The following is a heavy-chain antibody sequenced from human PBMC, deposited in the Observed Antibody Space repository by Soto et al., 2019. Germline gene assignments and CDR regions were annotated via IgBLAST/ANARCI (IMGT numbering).Heavy chain of an antibody. J-gene: IGHJ6*02. D-gene: IGHD3-3*01. V-gene: IGHV3-48*03. Sequence: GWSLRLSCAASGFTFSSYEMNWVRQAPGKGLEWVSYISSSGSTIYYADSVKGRFTISRDNAKNSLYLQMNSLRAEDTAVYYCASFRTTKRYYYYGMDVWGQGTTVTVSS. CDR2: ISSSGSTI. CDR3: ASFRTTKRYYYYGMDV. CDR1: GFTFSSYE.